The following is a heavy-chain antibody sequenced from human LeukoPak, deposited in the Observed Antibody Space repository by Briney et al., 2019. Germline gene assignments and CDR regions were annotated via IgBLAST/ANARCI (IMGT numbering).Heavy chain of an antibody. CDR3: ARLELLESDAFDI. CDR1: GGSISSSSYY. CDR2: IYYSGST. D-gene: IGHD1-7*01. Sequence: SETLSLTCTVSGGSISSSSYYWGWIRQPLGKGLEWIGSIYYSGSTYYNPSLKSRVTISVDTSKNQFSLKLSSVTAADTAVYYCARLELLESDAFDIWGQGTMVTVSS. V-gene: IGHV4-39*01. J-gene: IGHJ3*02.